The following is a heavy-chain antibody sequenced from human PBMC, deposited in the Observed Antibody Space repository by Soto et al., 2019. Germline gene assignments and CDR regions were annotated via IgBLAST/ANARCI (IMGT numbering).Heavy chain of an antibody. V-gene: IGHV4-39*01. D-gene: IGHD1-26*01. CDR2: IYYSGST. CDR3: ARLLVDPDSGDYYYYDMDV. Sequence: SETLSLTCTVSGGSISSSSYYWGWIRQPPGKGLEWIGSIYYSGSTYYNPSLKSRVTISVDTSKNQFSLKLSSVTAADTAVYYCARLLVDPDSGDYYYYDMDVWGKGTTVTVSS. CDR1: GGSISSSSYY. J-gene: IGHJ6*03.